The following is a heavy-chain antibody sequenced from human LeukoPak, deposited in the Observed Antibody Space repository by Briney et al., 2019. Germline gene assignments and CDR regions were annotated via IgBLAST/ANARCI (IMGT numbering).Heavy chain of an antibody. J-gene: IGHJ4*02. Sequence: ASVKVSCKASGYTFTSYAMHWVRQAPGQGLEWMGRINPNSGGTNYAQKFQGRVTMTRDTSISTAYMELSRLRSDDTAVYYCAREGVVLRFLEWLPYEYYFDYWGQGTLVTVSS. V-gene: IGHV1-2*06. CDR3: AREGVVLRFLEWLPYEYYFDY. D-gene: IGHD3-3*01. CDR2: INPNSGGT. CDR1: GYTFTSYA.